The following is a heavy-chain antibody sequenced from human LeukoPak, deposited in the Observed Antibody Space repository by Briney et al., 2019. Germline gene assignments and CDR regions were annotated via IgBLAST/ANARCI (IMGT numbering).Heavy chain of an antibody. D-gene: IGHD5-24*01. J-gene: IGHJ4*02. CDR2: INADGSNT. CDR1: GFTFSSYW. Sequence: GGSLRLSCAASGFTFSSYWMNWVRQAPGQGLMWVSRINADGSNTIYAGSVKGRFTISRDNARNTLYLQMNSLRAEDTAVYYCARDQGIYGDGIFDYWGQGTLVTVSS. V-gene: IGHV3-74*01. CDR3: ARDQGIYGDGIFDY.